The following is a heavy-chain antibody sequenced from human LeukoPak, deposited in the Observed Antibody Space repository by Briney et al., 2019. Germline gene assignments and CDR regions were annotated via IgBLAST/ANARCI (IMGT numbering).Heavy chain of an antibody. J-gene: IGHJ5*02. V-gene: IGHV4-4*07. CDR2: IYVRGTTDDNPT. CDR3: ARGYSYGRNWFDP. Sequence: NTSETLSLTCTVSGASISKYYWSWIRQPAGKGLEGIGRIYVRGTTDDNPTDYNPPLKSRVIMSVDTSKNQFSLNLSSVTAADTAVYYCARGYSYGRNWFDPWGQGTLVSVSS. D-gene: IGHD5-18*01. CDR1: GASISKYY.